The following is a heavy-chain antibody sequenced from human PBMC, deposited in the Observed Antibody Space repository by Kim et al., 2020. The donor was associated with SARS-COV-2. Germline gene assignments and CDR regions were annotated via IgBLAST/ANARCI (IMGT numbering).Heavy chain of an antibody. Sequence: GGSLRLSCAASGFTFSSYWMSWVRQAPGKGLEWVANIKQDGSEKYYVDSVKGRFTISRDNAKNSLYLQMNSLRAEDTAVYYCARGAEDIVVVPGYYYYYYGMDVWGQGTTVTVSS. CDR2: IKQDGSEK. D-gene: IGHD2-2*01. V-gene: IGHV3-7*01. J-gene: IGHJ6*02. CDR1: GFTFSSYW. CDR3: ARGAEDIVVVPGYYYYYYGMDV.